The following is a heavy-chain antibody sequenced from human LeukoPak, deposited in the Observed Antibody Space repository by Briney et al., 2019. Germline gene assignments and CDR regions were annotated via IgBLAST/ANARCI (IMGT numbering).Heavy chain of an antibody. Sequence: GGSLRLSCAASGFTFSSYAMHWVRQAPGKGLEYVSAISSNGGSTYYANSVKGRFTISRDNSKNTLYLQMGSLRAEDMAVYYRARGGYSYGYWPLDYWGQGTLVTVSS. CDR2: ISSNGGST. CDR1: GFTFSSYA. D-gene: IGHD5-18*01. J-gene: IGHJ4*02. V-gene: IGHV3-64*01. CDR3: ARGGYSYGYWPLDY.